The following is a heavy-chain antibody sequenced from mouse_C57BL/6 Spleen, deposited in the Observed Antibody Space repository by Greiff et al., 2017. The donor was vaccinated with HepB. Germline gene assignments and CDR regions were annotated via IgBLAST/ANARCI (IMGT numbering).Heavy chain of an antibody. Sequence: QVQLQQSGSELRSPGSSVKLSCKDFDSEVFPIAYMSWVRQKPVHGFEWIGGILPSIGRTIYGEKFEDKATLDADTLSNTAYLELNSLTSEDSAIYYCARGGDYDDGFDYCGQGTTLTVSS. D-gene: IGHD2-4*01. CDR3: ARGGDYDDGFDY. CDR1: DSEVFPIAY. CDR2: ILPSIGRT. J-gene: IGHJ2*01. V-gene: IGHV15-2*01.